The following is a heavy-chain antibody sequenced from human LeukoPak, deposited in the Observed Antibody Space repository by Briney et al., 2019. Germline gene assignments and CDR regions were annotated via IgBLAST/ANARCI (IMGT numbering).Heavy chain of an antibody. D-gene: IGHD6-13*01. J-gene: IGHJ3*02. CDR3: AKDIKAAAGVNDAFDI. Sequence: PGGSLRLSCAASGFTFDDYAMHWVRQAPGKGLEWGSGISWNSGSIGYADSVKGRFTISRDNAKNSLYLQMNSLRAEDTALYYCAKDIKAAAGVNDAFDIWGQGTMVTVSS. CDR1: GFTFDDYA. CDR2: ISWNSGSI. V-gene: IGHV3-9*01.